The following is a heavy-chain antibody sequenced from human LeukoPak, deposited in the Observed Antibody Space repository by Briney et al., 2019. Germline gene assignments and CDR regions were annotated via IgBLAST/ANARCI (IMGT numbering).Heavy chain of an antibody. V-gene: IGHV1-2*02. D-gene: IGHD3-22*01. Sequence: ASVKVSCKASGYTFTSYYMHWVRQAPGQGLEWMGWINPNSGGTNYAQKFQARVTMTRDTSISTAYLELSRLRSDDTAVYYCARAYEEVSWLPSYWGQGTLVTVSS. CDR2: INPNSGGT. CDR1: GYTFTSYY. CDR3: ARAYEEVSWLPSY. J-gene: IGHJ4*02.